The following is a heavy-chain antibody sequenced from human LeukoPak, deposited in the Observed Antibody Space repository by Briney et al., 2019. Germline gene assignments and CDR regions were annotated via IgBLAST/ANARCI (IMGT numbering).Heavy chain of an antibody. CDR1: GGSISSGGYY. CDR3: ARVLGDSSGYYYLDY. V-gene: IGHV4-31*03. CDR2: IYYSRRT. J-gene: IGHJ4*02. D-gene: IGHD3-22*01. Sequence: PSEALSLTCTVSGGSISSGGYYWSWIRQHPGKGLEWLGYIYYSRRTHYNPSLRSRVTISVDTSENQFSLKLNSVTAADTAVYYCARVLGDSSGYYYLDYWGQGTLVTVSS.